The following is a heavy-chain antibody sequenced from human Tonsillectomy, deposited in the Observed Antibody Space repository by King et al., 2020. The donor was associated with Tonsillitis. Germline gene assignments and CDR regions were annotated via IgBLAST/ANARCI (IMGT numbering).Heavy chain of an antibody. J-gene: IGHJ4*02. D-gene: IGHD3-16*01. V-gene: IGHV1-46*01. Sequence: VQLVESGAEVKKPGTSVKVSCKASGYTFANFFIHWVRQAPGQGLEWMGIINPSAGSTSYSHKFQGRLTMTRDTSTRTVYLEFSNLRSDDTAVYYCARGMGGINRHCYYWGQGTLVTVSS. CDR3: ARGMGGINRHCYY. CDR1: GYTFANFF. CDR2: INPSAGST.